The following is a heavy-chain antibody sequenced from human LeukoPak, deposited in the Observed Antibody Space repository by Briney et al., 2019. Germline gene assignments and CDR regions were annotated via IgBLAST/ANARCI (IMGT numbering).Heavy chain of an antibody. CDR3: ARGTTGTTSFDY. Sequence: ETLSLTCTVSGGSISSYYWSWIRQPPGKGLEWIGYIYYSGSTDYNPSLKSRVTISVDTSKSQFSLKLSSVTAADTAVYYCARGTTGTTSFDYWGQGTLVTVSS. V-gene: IGHV4-59*01. J-gene: IGHJ4*02. CDR2: IYYSGST. CDR1: GGSISSYY. D-gene: IGHD1-1*01.